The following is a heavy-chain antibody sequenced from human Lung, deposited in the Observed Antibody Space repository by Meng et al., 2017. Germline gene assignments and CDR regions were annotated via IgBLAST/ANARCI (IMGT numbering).Heavy chain of an antibody. CDR2: INHSGST. CDR1: GGSLSDYY. D-gene: IGHD4-11*01. Sequence: HVSLQQWCDGPLYPSETLSLTCVVSGGSLSDYYWSWIRQPPGKGLEWIGEINHSGSTNYNPSLESRATISVDTSQNNLSLKLSSVTAADSAVYYCARGPTTMAHDFDYWGQGTLVTVSS. J-gene: IGHJ4*02. CDR3: ARGPTTMAHDFDY. V-gene: IGHV4-34*01.